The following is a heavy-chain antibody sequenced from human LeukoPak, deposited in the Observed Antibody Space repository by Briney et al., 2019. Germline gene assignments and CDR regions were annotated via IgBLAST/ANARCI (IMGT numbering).Heavy chain of an antibody. J-gene: IGHJ5*02. CDR3: ARDKVQGWFDP. Sequence: GGSLRFSCAASGFTVSSNYMSWVRQAPGKGLEWVSVIYSGGSTYYADSVKGRFTISRDNAKNSLYLQMNSLRAEDTAVYYCARDKVQGWFDPWGQGTLVTVSS. D-gene: IGHD1-1*01. CDR1: GFTVSSNY. CDR2: IYSGGST. V-gene: IGHV3-53*01.